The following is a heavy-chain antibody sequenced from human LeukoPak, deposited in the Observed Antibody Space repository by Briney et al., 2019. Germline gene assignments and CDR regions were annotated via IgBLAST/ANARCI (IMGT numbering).Heavy chain of an antibody. J-gene: IGHJ4*02. CDR1: GYTFTSYG. Sequence: GASVKVSCKASGYTFTSYGISWVRQAPGQGLEWMEWISAYNGNTNYAQKLQGRVTMTTDPSTSTAYMELRSLRSDDTAVYYCARSVYYYDSSAYYYFDYWGQGTLVTVSS. CDR3: ARSVYYYDSSAYYYFDY. D-gene: IGHD3-22*01. V-gene: IGHV1-18*01. CDR2: ISAYNGNT.